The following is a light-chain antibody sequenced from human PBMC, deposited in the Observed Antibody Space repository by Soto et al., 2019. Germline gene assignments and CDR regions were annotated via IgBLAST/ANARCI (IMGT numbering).Light chain of an antibody. CDR1: SSDVASYNL. CDR3: CSYAGSSTYV. V-gene: IGLV2-23*02. J-gene: IGLJ1*01. Sequence: SVLAQPASVSGSPGQSITISCTGTSSDVASYNLVSWYQQHPGKAPKLMIYEVSKRPSGVSNRFSGSKSGNTASLTISGLQAEDEADYYCCSYAGSSTYVFGTGTKVTVL. CDR2: EVS.